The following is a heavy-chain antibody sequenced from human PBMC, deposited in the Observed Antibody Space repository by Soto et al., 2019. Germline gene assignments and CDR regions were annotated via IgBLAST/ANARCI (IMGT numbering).Heavy chain of an antibody. Sequence: QLQLQESGPGLVKPSETLSLTCTVSGGSISSSSYYWGWIRQPPGKGLEWIGSIYYSGSTYYNPSLKSRVTISVDTSKTQFSLKLSSVTAADTAVYYCARHTPSVAGTSNYYYYGMDVWGQGTTVTVSS. V-gene: IGHV4-39*01. J-gene: IGHJ6*02. CDR2: IYYSGST. D-gene: IGHD6-19*01. CDR1: GGSISSSSYY. CDR3: ARHTPSVAGTSNYYYYGMDV.